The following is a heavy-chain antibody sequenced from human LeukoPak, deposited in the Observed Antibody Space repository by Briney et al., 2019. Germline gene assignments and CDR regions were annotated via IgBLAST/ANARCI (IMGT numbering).Heavy chain of an antibody. Sequence: SETLSLTCTVSGGSIISSAYYWGWIRQPPGKGLEWIGYIYYSGSTYYNPSLKSRVTISLDTSKNQFSLKLSSVTAADTAVYYCVRTEVSSGSEDYWGQGTLVIVSS. V-gene: IGHV4-30-4*08. J-gene: IGHJ4*02. CDR3: VRTEVSSGSEDY. CDR2: IYYSGST. CDR1: GGSIISSAYY. D-gene: IGHD6-19*01.